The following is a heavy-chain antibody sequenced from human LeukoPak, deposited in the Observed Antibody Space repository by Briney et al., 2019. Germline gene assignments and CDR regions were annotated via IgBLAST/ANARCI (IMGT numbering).Heavy chain of an antibody. CDR3: ARYYYGSGGTYFDY. CDR2: ISSSSRTI. D-gene: IGHD3-10*01. V-gene: IGHV3-48*01. CDR1: GFTFSSYR. J-gene: IGHJ4*02. Sequence: GGSLRLSCAASGFTFSSYRMNWVRQAPGKGLEWVSYISSSSRTIYYADSVKGRFTISRDNAKNSLYLQMNSLRAEDTAVYYCARYYYGSGGTYFDYWGQGTLVTVSS.